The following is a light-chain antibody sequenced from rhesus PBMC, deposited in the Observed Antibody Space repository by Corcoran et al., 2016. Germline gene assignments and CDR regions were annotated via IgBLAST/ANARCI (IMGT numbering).Light chain of an antibody. V-gene: IGKV1S14*01. Sequence: DIQMTQSPSSLSASVGDTVTITCLASQGINIYLAWYQQRSGNAPKPLIFYASKLKSGVPSRFSGCGSGTDFTLTLSSLQPEDFAIYFCQQHDDYPWSFGRGTRLEIK. CDR2: YAS. CDR1: QGINIY. CDR3: QQHDDYPWS. J-gene: IGKJ1*01.